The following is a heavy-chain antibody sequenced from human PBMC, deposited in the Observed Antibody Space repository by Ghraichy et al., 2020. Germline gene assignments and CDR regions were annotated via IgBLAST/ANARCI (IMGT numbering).Heavy chain of an antibody. Sequence: GESLNISCAASGFTFDDYAMHWVRQAPGKGLEWVSRISGDGGSTYYADSVKGRFTISRDNSKNSLYLQMNSLRTEDTALYYWAKVGRSSSMAAAPAWGQGTLVTVSS. CDR3: AKVGRSSSMAAAPA. CDR2: ISGDGGST. V-gene: IGHV3-43*02. J-gene: IGHJ5*02. CDR1: GFTFDDYA. D-gene: IGHD6-13*01.